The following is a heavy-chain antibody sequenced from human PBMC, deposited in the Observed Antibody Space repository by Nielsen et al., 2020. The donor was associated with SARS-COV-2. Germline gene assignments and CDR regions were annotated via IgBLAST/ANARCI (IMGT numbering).Heavy chain of an antibody. Sequence: SETLSLTCTVSGGSVSSSSDYWSWIRQPPGKGLEWIGYIYYTGDTNYNPSLKSRVTISVDTSKNQFSLKLSSVTAADTAVYYCARGHTGYSSALTWGQGTLVTVSS. CDR3: ARGHTGYSSALT. CDR1: GGSVSSSSDY. CDR2: IYYTGDT. V-gene: IGHV4-61*01. D-gene: IGHD6-19*01. J-gene: IGHJ5*02.